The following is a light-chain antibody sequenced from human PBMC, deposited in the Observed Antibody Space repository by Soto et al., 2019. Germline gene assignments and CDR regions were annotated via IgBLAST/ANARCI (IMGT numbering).Light chain of an antibody. CDR3: LLYYGAAQLV. Sequence: QAVVTQEPSLAVSPGGTVTLTCASSAGAVTSSSYPGWFQQKPGQAPRAVIYSATPRHSWTPARFSGSLLGGKAALTLSGAQPEDEAEYYCLLYYGAAQLVFGGGTKVTVL. CDR2: SAT. J-gene: IGLJ3*02. CDR1: AGAVTSSSY. V-gene: IGLV7-43*01.